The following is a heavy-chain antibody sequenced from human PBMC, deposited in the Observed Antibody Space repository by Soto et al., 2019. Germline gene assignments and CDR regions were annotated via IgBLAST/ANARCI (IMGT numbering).Heavy chain of an antibody. J-gene: IGHJ4*02. CDR3: AKDARGYCSGGSCYNGEWC. D-gene: IGHD2-15*01. CDR1: GFTFSSYG. CDR2: ISYDGSNK. Sequence: QVQLVESGGGVVQPGRSLRLSCAASGFTFSSYGMHWVRQAPGKGLEWVAVISYDGSNKYYADSVKGRFTISRDNSKNTLYLQINSLRAEDTAVYYCAKDARGYCSGGSCYNGEWCWGQGTLVTVSS. V-gene: IGHV3-30*18.